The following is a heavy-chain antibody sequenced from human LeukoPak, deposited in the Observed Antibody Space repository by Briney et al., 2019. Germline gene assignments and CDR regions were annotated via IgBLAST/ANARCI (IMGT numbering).Heavy chain of an antibody. CDR1: GGSISSYY. J-gene: IGHJ4*02. D-gene: IGHD3-3*01. CDR2: ISGSGGST. V-gene: IGHV3-23*01. Sequence: PSETLSPTCTVSGGSISSYYWSWIRQPPGKGLEWVSAISGSGGSTYYADSVKGRFTISRDNSKNTLYLQMNSLRAEDTAVHYCAKSALRFLEWLDTYYFDYWGQGTLVTVSS. CDR3: AKSALRFLEWLDTYYFDY.